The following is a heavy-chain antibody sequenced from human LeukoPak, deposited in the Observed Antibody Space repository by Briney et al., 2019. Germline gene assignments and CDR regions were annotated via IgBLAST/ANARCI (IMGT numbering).Heavy chain of an antibody. CDR1: GFTFSSYW. D-gene: IGHD3-22*01. CDR2: ISGSGGST. V-gene: IGHV3-23*01. CDR3: AKDHYYYDSSGYTDY. J-gene: IGHJ4*02. Sequence: GGSLRLSCAASGFTFSSYWMSWVRQAPGKGLEWVSAISGSGGSTYYADSVKGRFTISRDNSKNTLYLQMNSLRAEDTAVYYCAKDHYYYDSSGYTDYWGQGTLVTVSS.